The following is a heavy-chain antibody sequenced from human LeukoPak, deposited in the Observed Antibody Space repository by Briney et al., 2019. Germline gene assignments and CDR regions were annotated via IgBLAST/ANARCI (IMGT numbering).Heavy chain of an antibody. V-gene: IGHV4-59*01. D-gene: IGHD3-10*01. Sequence: SETLSLTCSVSGGSITGYSWSWIRQTPGKGLKWIGYIYYNGDTHYNPSLNSRLSMSVDTPNKQFSLNLRSVTAADTAVYYCVRGPYGSSISNWFDPWGQGLLVTVSS. J-gene: IGHJ5*02. CDR2: IYYNGDT. CDR3: VRGPYGSSISNWFDP. CDR1: GGSITGYS.